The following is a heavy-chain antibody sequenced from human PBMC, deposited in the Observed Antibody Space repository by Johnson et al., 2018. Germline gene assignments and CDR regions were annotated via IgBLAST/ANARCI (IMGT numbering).Heavy chain of an antibody. CDR2: ISWNSGSI. Sequence: VQLVQSGGGLVQPGRSLRLSCAASGFTFDDYAMHWVRQAPGKGLAWVSGISWNSGSIGYADSVKGRFTIPRDNAKNSLYPQMNSLRAEDTALYYCAKDLYSSSSVLYYYYGLDVWGQGTTVTVSS. J-gene: IGHJ6*02. CDR1: GFTFDDYA. V-gene: IGHV3-9*01. CDR3: AKDLYSSSSVLYYYYGLDV. D-gene: IGHD6-6*01.